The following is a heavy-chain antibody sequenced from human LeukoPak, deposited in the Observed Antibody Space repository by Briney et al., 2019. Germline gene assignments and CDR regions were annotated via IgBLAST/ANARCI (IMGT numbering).Heavy chain of an antibody. CDR3: AKDPANYDILTGYWNY. CDR2: ISGSGGST. D-gene: IGHD3-9*01. J-gene: IGHJ4*02. V-gene: IGHV3-23*01. Sequence: GGSLRLSCAASGFTFSSYGMHWVRQAPGKGLEWVSAISGSGGSTYYADSVKGRFTISRDNSKNTLYLQMNSLRAEDTAVYYCAKDPANYDILTGYWNYWGQGTLVTVSS. CDR1: GFTFSSYG.